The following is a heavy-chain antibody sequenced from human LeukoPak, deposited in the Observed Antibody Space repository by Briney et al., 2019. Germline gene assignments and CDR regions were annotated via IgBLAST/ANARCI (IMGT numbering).Heavy chain of an antibody. V-gene: IGHV1-69*01. Sequence: GASVKFSCKASGGTFSSYAISWVRQAPGQGLEWMGGIIPILGTANYAQKFQGRVTITADESTSTAYMELRSLRSEDTAVYYCARGGTVAARIGGIGYWGQGSLVTVSS. CDR3: ARGGTVAARIGGIGY. CDR1: GGTFSSYA. J-gene: IGHJ4*02. CDR2: IIPILGTA. D-gene: IGHD6-6*01.